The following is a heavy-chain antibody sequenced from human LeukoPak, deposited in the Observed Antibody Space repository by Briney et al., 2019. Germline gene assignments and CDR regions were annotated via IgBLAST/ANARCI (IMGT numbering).Heavy chain of an antibody. J-gene: IGHJ4*02. Sequence: ASVKVSCKASGSTFSSYTISWVRQAPGQGLEWMGRIIPILGIANYAQKFQGRVTTTADKSTSTAYMELSSLRSEDTAVYYCAREPHGADSGSYEDYWGQGTLVTVSS. CDR2: IIPILGIA. D-gene: IGHD1-26*01. CDR3: AREPHGADSGSYEDY. CDR1: GSTFSSYT. V-gene: IGHV1-69*04.